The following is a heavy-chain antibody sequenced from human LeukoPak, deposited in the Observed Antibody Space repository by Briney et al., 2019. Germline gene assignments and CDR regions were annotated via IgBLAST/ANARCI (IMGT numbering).Heavy chain of an antibody. V-gene: IGHV1-3*01. CDR1: GYTFTSYA. CDR3: ARDRKYSYGDGPSYYFDY. D-gene: IGHD5-18*01. J-gene: IGHJ4*02. Sequence: GASVKVSCKASGYTFTSYAMNWVRQAPGQRLEWMGWINAGNGNTKYSQKFQGRVTITRDTSASTAYMELSSLRSEDTAVYYCARDRKYSYGDGPSYYFDYWGQGTLVTVSS. CDR2: INAGNGNT.